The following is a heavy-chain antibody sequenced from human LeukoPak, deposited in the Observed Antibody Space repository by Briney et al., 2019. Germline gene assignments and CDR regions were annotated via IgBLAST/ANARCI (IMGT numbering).Heavy chain of an antibody. V-gene: IGHV1-2*02. CDR1: GYTFTGYY. D-gene: IGHD6-13*01. Sequence: ASVKVSCKASGYTFTGYYMHWVRQAPGQGLEWMGWINPNSGGTNYAQKFQGRVTMTRDTSISTAYMELSRLRSDDTVLYYCARSIAAAGGDIDYWGQGTLVTVSS. J-gene: IGHJ4*02. CDR3: ARSIAAAGGDIDY. CDR2: INPNSGGT.